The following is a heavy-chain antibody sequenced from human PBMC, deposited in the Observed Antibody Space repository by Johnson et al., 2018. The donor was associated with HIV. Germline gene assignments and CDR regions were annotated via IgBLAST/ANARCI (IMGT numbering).Heavy chain of an antibody. CDR3: TSGKSWLAVDAFDI. Sequence: QMQLVESGGGLVQPGGSLRLSCAASGFTFTDYQMSWIRQAPGKGLEWVSYISRSGTTIYYADSVQGRFTVSRDNAKNSLYLQMNSLKTEDTAVYYCTSGKSWLAVDAFDIWCQGTMVTVSS. V-gene: IGHV3-11*01. CDR2: ISRSGTTI. CDR1: GFTFTDYQ. J-gene: IGHJ3*02. D-gene: IGHD6-19*01.